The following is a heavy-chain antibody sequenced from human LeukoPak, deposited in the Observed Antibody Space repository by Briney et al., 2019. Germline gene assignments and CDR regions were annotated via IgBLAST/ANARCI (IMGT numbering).Heavy chain of an antibody. J-gene: IGHJ4*02. CDR2: IRNFGET. CDR3: ANIPPFDYGDYAIRLD. Sequence: GGSLRLSCAASGFTFRNYAMAWVRQAPGKGLEWVSSIRNFGETHYADSVRGRFIISRDNSQNTLYLQMNSLRAEDSALYYCANIPPFDYGDYAIRLDWGQGPLVTVSS. V-gene: IGHV3-23*01. CDR1: GFTFRNYA. D-gene: IGHD4-17*01.